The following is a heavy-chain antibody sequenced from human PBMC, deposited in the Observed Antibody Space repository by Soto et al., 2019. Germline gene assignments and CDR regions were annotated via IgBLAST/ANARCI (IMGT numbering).Heavy chain of an antibody. J-gene: IGHJ6*02. CDR2: INAGNGNT. Sequence: ASVKIYSKTSGYPFPSYAIHWLRQAPGQRLEWMGWINAGNGNTKYSQKFQGRVTITRDTSASTAYMELNSLGAEDTAVYYCARGNLGGFDLWGQGTTVTVSS. D-gene: IGHD2-15*01. V-gene: IGHV1-3*01. CDR1: GYPFPSYA. CDR3: ARGNLGGFDL.